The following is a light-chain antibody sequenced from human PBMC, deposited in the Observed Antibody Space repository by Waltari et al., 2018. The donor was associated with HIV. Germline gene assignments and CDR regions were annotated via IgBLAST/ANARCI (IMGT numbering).Light chain of an antibody. Sequence: DIQLTQSPSFLSASVGARVTITCRASQDLNSYLAWYQHKLGQAPKLLIYCASTLQTGVPSRFSGSGSDTEYTLTIKSLQPDDFATYYCQHLNTFPLFTGGPGTKVDVK. CDR1: QDLNSY. CDR3: QHLNTFPLFT. J-gene: IGKJ3*01. V-gene: IGKV1-9*01. CDR2: CAS.